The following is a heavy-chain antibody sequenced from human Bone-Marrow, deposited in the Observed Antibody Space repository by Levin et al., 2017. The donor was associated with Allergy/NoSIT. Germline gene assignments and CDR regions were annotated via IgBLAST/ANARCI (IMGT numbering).Heavy chain of an antibody. CDR2: ISYDGSNK. CDR3: ARSASCSGGGCYSEAAHY. D-gene: IGHD2-15*01. Sequence: GESLKISCAASTFTFSTYVLHWVRQAPGKGLEWVAVISYDGSNKYYADSVKGRFTISGDTSKNTLYLQMNSLRAEDTAVYYCARSASCSGGGCYSEAAHYWGQGTLVTVSS. J-gene: IGHJ4*02. V-gene: IGHV3-30*08. CDR1: TFTFSTYV.